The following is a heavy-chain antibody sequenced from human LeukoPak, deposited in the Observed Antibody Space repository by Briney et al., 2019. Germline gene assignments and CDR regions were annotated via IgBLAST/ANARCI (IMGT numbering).Heavy chain of an antibody. V-gene: IGHV4-34*01. Sequence: NPSETLSLTCVVYGGSFSGYYWSWIRQSPGKGLEWIGEINHRGSTNYNPSLKRRVTISLDTSKNQFSLKLSSVTAADTAVYYCARAYRAVYAFDIWGQGTMVTVSS. CDR3: ARAYRAVYAFDI. CDR1: GGSFSGYY. CDR2: INHRGST. D-gene: IGHD1-14*01. J-gene: IGHJ3*02.